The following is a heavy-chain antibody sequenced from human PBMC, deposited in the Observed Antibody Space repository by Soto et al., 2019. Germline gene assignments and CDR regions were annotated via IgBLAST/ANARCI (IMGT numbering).Heavy chain of an antibody. Sequence: VGSLRLSCAASGFSFGNYVMNWVRQAPGKGLEWVSGISDSGGSSSSADSVKGRFTVSRDNSKNTLYLQMDSLTGDDTAVYYCTKGGDSWSGYAQHWGQGALVTVSS. CDR1: GFSFGNYV. V-gene: IGHV3-23*01. J-gene: IGHJ1*01. CDR2: ISDSGGSS. CDR3: TKGGDSWSGYAQH. D-gene: IGHD3-3*01.